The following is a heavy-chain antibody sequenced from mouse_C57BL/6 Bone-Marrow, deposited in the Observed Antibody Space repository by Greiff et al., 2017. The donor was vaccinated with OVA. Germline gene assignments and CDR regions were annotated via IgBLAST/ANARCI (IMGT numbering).Heavy chain of an antibody. CDR2: IDPSDSET. CDR1: GYTFTSYW. J-gene: IGHJ3*01. CDR3: ARGPFYGNYGWFAY. V-gene: IGHV1-52*01. D-gene: IGHD2-1*01. Sequence: VQLQQPGAELVRPGSSVKLSCKASGYTFTSYWMHWVKQRPIQGLEWIGNIDPSDSETHYNQKFKDKATLTVDKSSSTAYMQLSSLTSEDSAVYYCARGPFYGNYGWFAYWGQGTLVTVSA.